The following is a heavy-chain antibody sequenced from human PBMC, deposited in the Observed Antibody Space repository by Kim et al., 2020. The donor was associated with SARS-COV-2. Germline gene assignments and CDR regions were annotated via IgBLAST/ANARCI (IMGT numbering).Heavy chain of an antibody. V-gene: IGHV3-23*01. CDR3: AKAGASSSGLYGMDV. J-gene: IGHJ6*02. D-gene: IGHD1-26*01. Sequence: EPVKARLTISRDNSKTTLYLQMNSLRAEDTAVYYCAKAGASSSGLYGMDVWGQGTTVTVSS.